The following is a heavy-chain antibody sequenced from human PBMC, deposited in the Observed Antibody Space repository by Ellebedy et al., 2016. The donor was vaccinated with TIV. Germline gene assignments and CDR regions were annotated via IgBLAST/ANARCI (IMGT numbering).Heavy chain of an antibody. J-gene: IGHJ6*02. CDR1: GYTFTSYY. CDR3: AIDLSVGTRNYYFGMDV. D-gene: IGHD2-2*01. V-gene: IGHV1-46*01. CDR2: INHSGGST. Sequence: AASVKVSCKASGYTFTSYYMHWVRQAPGQGLEWMGIINHSGGSTSSAKKFQGRVTMTRETSTTTVYMELRSLRSEDTAVYYCAIDLSVGTRNYYFGMDVWGQGTTVTFSS.